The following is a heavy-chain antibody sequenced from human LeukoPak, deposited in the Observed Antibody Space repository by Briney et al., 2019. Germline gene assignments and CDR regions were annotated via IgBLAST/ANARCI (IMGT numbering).Heavy chain of an antibody. Sequence: ASVKVSCSVSGNTLTDFSIHWVRQAPGKGLEWMGGFDPEDGQPVYAETFRDRVTLTEDSSTDTFYMELRTLRSDDTSIYYCATSIKYNDFAFGSWGQGTLVTVSS. CDR3: ATSIKYNDFAFGS. V-gene: IGHV1-24*01. CDR2: FDPEDGQP. CDR1: GNTLTDFS. J-gene: IGHJ4*02. D-gene: IGHD1-1*01.